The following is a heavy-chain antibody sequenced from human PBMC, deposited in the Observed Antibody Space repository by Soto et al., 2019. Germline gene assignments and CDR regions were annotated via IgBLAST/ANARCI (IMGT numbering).Heavy chain of an antibody. CDR1: GGTFSSYA. J-gene: IGHJ6*02. V-gene: IGHV1-69*13. D-gene: IGHD3-22*01. CDR2: IIPIFGTA. Sequence: SVKVSCKASGGTFSSYAISWVRQAPGQGLEWMGGIIPIFGTANYAQKFQGRVTITADESTSTAYMELSSLRSEDTAVYYCAVSHYYGSCWSPNHYYGREGWGQGTTVTVS. CDR3: AVSHYYGSCWSPNHYYGREG.